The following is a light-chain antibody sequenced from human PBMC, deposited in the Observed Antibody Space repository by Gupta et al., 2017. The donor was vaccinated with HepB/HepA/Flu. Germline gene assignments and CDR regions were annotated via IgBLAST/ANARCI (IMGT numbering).Light chain of an antibody. J-gene: IGKJ5*01. CDR2: LGS. CDR1: QSLLHSNGYNY. CDR3: MQAIQLST. V-gene: IGKV2-28*01. Sequence: DIVFTQSPLSLPVTPGEPASISCRSSQSLLHSNGYNYLDWYLQKPGQSPQLLIYLGSNRASGVPDRFSGRGSGTEFTLKISRVEAEDVGVYYCMQAIQLSTFGQGTRLEI.